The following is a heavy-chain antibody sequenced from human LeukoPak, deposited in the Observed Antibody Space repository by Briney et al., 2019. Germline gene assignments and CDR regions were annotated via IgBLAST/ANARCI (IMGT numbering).Heavy chain of an antibody. Sequence: PSETLSLTCSVSGGSISTYYWSWIRQPPETGLEWIGYIYYTGSTNYNPSLKNRITMSVDMSKNQFSLKLSSVTAADTAVYYCARDLGTGSYYPFEFWGQGTLVTVSS. CDR2: IYYTGST. CDR3: ARDLGTGSYYPFEF. J-gene: IGHJ4*02. CDR1: GGSISTYY. D-gene: IGHD1-26*01. V-gene: IGHV4-59*01.